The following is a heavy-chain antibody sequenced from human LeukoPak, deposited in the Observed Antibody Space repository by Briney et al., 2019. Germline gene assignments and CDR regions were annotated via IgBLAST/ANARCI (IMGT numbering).Heavy chain of an antibody. V-gene: IGHV3-30*02. D-gene: IGHD1-26*01. CDR3: AKDWDYLDYFDY. J-gene: IGHJ4*02. CDR2: IRYDGSNK. CDR1: GFTFSSYG. Sequence: GGSLRLSCAGSGFTFSSYGMHWVRQAPGKGLEWVAFIRYDGSNKYYADSVKGRFTISRDNSKNTLYLQMNSLRAEDTAVYYCAKDWDYLDYFDYWGQGTLVTVSS.